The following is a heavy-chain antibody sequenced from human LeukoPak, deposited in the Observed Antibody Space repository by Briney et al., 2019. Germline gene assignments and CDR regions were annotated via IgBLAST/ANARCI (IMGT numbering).Heavy chain of an antibody. V-gene: IGHV3-53*01. CDR2: IYSGGLA. D-gene: IGHD3-22*01. J-gene: IGHJ5*02. CDR3: ATNYYESTGYFPSS. CDR1: GFTISSNY. Sequence: PGGSLRLSCAVSGFTISSNYMSWVRQAPGKGLEWVSIIYSGGLAYYTDSVKGRFTISRDDSKNTLYLQMNNLRVEDTAVYYCATNYYESTGYFPSSWGQGTLVTVSS.